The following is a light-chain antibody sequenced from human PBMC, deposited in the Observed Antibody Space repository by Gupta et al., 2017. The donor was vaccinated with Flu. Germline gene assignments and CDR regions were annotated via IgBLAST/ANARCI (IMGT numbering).Light chain of an antibody. CDR2: DTS. CDR3: WLAYSGARV. V-gene: IGLV7-46*01. Sequence: QAVVTPEPSLTVSPVGTVTLTGGSSTGAVTSGHYPYWCQQKPGQDPRTLIYDTSNKNPLTPHGSHATAGGAKAALTLAGAQTEDEDEYYCWLAYSGARVFGGGTKLTVL. J-gene: IGLJ3*02. CDR1: TGAVTSGHY.